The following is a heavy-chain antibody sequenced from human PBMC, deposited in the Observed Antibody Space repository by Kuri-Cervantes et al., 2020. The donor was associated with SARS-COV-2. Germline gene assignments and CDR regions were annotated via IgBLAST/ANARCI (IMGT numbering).Heavy chain of an antibody. V-gene: IGHV3-74*01. CDR1: GFTFSSYW. D-gene: IGHD1-1*01. Sequence: GESLKISCAASGFTFSSYWMHWVRQAPGKGLVWVSRINSDGSSTSCADSVKGRFTLSRDNAKNMLFLQMNSLRAEDTAVYYCVRDGDHWNFDYWGQGTLVTVSS. CDR3: VRDGDHWNFDY. CDR2: INSDGSST. J-gene: IGHJ4*02.